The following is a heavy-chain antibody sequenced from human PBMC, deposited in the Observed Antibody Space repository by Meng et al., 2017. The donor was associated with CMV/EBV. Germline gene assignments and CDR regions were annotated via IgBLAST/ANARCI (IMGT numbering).Heavy chain of an antibody. J-gene: IGHJ1*01. V-gene: IGHV3-66*01. CDR3: ASYSSGWYIQH. Sequence: GHRGESGGGLVQPGGSLRLSGAASGFTVSSNYMSWVRQAPGKGLEWVSVIYSGGSTYYADSVKGRFTISRDNSKNTLYLQMNSLRAEDTAVYYCASYSSGWYIQHWGQGTLVTVSS. D-gene: IGHD6-19*01. CDR2: IYSGGST. CDR1: GFTVSSNY.